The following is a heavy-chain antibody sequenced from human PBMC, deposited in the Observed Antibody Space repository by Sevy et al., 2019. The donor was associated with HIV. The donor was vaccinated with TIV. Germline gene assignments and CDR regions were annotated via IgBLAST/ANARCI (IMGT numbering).Heavy chain of an antibody. D-gene: IGHD3-9*01. Sequence: SETLSLTCTVSGGSISSSGYYWGWIRQPPGKGLEWIGNIHYSGSTYYNPSLKSRVTISVDTSKNQFSLKLSSVTAADTAVYYCARQASWNNILSGYDFWGHGTLVTVSS. J-gene: IGHJ4*01. CDR2: IHYSGST. CDR3: ARQASWNNILSGYDF. CDR1: GGSISSSGYY. V-gene: IGHV4-39*01.